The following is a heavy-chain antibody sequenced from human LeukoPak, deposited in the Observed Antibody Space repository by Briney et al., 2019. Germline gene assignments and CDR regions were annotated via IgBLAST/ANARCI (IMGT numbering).Heavy chain of an antibody. Sequence: GGSLRLSWAASGFTFSSYAMHWVRQAPGKGLEWVAVISYDGGNKYYADSVKGRFTISRDNSKNTLYLQMNSLRAEDTAVYYCARDIWYRYCSGGSCSTSGNFDYYGMDVWGQGTTVTVSS. J-gene: IGHJ6*02. CDR3: ARDIWYRYCSGGSCSTSGNFDYYGMDV. D-gene: IGHD2-15*01. V-gene: IGHV3-30*04. CDR2: ISYDGGNK. CDR1: GFTFSSYA.